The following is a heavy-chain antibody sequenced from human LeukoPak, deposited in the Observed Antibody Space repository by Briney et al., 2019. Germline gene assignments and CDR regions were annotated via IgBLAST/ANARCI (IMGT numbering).Heavy chain of an antibody. V-gene: IGHV1-24*01. Sequence: ASVKVSCKVSGYTLTELSMHWVRQAPGKGLEWMGGFDPEDGETIYAQKFQGRVTMTEDTSTDTAYMELSSLRSEDTAVYYCATLGGFGRLRYFDWLPYPLDYWGQGTLVTVSS. D-gene: IGHD3-9*01. CDR3: ATLGGFGRLRYFDWLPYPLDY. CDR2: FDPEDGET. CDR1: GYTLTELS. J-gene: IGHJ4*02.